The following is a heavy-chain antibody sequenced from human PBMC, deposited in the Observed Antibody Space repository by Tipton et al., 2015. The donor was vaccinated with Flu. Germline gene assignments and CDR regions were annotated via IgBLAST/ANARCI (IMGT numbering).Heavy chain of an antibody. Sequence: QLVQSGGGVVQPGRSLRLSCEAYGFSFSSYGMHWVRQAPGKGLEWVAAIWFDGSKKYYADSVKGRFTISRDDSKSTVYLEMNSLRVEDTAVYYCARPRGVVVVAFDYWGQGALVTVSS. CDR3: ARPRGVVVVAFDY. V-gene: IGHV3-33*01. J-gene: IGHJ4*02. CDR1: GFSFSSYG. CDR2: IWFDGSKK. D-gene: IGHD2-15*01.